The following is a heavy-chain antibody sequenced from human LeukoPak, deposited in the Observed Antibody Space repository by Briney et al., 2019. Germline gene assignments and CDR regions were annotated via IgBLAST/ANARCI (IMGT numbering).Heavy chain of an antibody. Sequence: GSLRLSCTASGFTFSSYSMNWVRQAPGKGLEWVSYISSSSSTIYYADSMRGRFTISRDNAKTSLYLQMNRLRAEDTAVYYCASDGALIAARSYYYYMDVWGKGTTVTVSS. CDR3: ASDGALIAARSYYYYMDV. D-gene: IGHD6-6*01. CDR2: ISSSSSTI. CDR1: GFTFSSYS. V-gene: IGHV3-48*01. J-gene: IGHJ6*03.